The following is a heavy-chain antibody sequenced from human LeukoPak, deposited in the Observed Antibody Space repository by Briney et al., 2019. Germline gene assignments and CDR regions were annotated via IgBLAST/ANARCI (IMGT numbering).Heavy chain of an antibody. CDR1: GYTFTSYG. J-gene: IGHJ4*02. Sequence: GASVKVSCKASGYTFTSYGISWVRQAPGQGLEWMGWISAYKGNTNYAQKLQGRVTMTTDTSTSTAYMELRSLRSDDTAVYYCARDRSPPLRFLEWLLKGAPVDYWGQGTLVTVSS. V-gene: IGHV1-18*01. D-gene: IGHD3-3*01. CDR3: ARDRSPPLRFLEWLLKGAPVDY. CDR2: ISAYKGNT.